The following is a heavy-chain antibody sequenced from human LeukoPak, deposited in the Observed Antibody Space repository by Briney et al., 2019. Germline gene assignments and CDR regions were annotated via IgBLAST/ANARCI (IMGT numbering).Heavy chain of an antibody. CDR3: ATSYDSGGYLSRDY. CDR1: GLTFSSYS. J-gene: IGHJ4*02. Sequence: GGSLRLSCAASGLTFSSYSMNWVRQAPGKGLEWISYFSFSSRTIYYADSVRGRFTISRDNAKNSLYLQMSSLRDEDTAVYYCATSYDSGGYLSRDYWGQGTLVTVSS. D-gene: IGHD3-22*01. V-gene: IGHV3-48*02. CDR2: FSFSSRTI.